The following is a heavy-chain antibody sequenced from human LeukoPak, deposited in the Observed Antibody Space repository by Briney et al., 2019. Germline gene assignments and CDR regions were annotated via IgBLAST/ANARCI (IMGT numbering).Heavy chain of an antibody. J-gene: IGHJ4*02. Sequence: SQTLSLTCTVSGGSISSGGYYWSWIRQHPGKGLEWIGYIYYSGSTYYNPSLKSRVTISVDTSKNQFSLKLSSVTAADTAVYYCAREIIFWSGYYSRVLDYWAREPWSPSPQ. V-gene: IGHV4-31*03. CDR3: AREIIFWSGYYSRVLDY. CDR2: IYYSGST. CDR1: GGSISSGGYY. D-gene: IGHD3-3*01.